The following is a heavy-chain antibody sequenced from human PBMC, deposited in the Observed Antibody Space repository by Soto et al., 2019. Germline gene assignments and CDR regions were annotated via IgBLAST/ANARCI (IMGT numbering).Heavy chain of an antibody. CDR1: GDYISTYY. Sequence: SETLSLTCTISGDYISTYYWSWIRQPPGRGPEWIGYIYYSGSTNYNPSLKSRVTISADTSKNQVSLKLTSVTAADTAVYYCARDHPHSYGIYYFDYWGQGTLVTVSS. J-gene: IGHJ4*02. CDR2: IYYSGST. V-gene: IGHV4-59*01. D-gene: IGHD5-18*01. CDR3: ARDHPHSYGIYYFDY.